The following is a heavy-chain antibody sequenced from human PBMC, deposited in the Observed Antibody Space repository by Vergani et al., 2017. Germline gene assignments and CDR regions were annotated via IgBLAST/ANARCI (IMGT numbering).Heavy chain of an antibody. D-gene: IGHD2-2*02. CDR2: VSTGTKSQ. Sequence: EVQLVESGGGLVKPGGSLRLSCVVSGFDFSSYIMNWVRQAPGKGLEWVSFVSTGTKSQSYAESVKGRFTISRDSAKNSLYLQVRSLRLEDTGVYHCVRGRGLCAGGRCYTEAWDYWGQGTPVTVSS. J-gene: IGHJ4*02. CDR1: GFDFSSYI. V-gene: IGHV3-21*05. CDR3: VRGRGLCAGGRCYTEAWDY.